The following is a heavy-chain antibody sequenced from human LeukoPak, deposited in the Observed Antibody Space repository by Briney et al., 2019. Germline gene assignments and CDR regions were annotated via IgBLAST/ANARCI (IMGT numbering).Heavy chain of an antibody. CDR1: GFTFSRYW. CDR3: ARGGGLDV. Sequence: GGSLRLSCAASGFTFSRYWMNWARQAAGKGREWVANINHNGKVNYYVDSVKGRFTISRDNAKNSLYLQMSNLRAEDTAVYFCARGGGLDVWGQGATVTVSS. J-gene: IGHJ6*02. CDR2: INHNGKVN. D-gene: IGHD3-16*01. V-gene: IGHV3-7*03.